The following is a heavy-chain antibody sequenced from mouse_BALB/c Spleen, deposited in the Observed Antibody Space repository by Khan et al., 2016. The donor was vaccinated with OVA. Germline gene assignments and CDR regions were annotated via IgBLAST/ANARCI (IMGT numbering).Heavy chain of an antibody. Sequence: EVELVESGGGVVKPGGSLKLSCSASGFTFSSFAMSWVRQTPEKRLAWVATISTGGHYTFYPDRVKGRFTISRDNAMNHLYLQMSSLRSEDTAMYYCARSLVDYYAMDYWGQGTSVTVSS. CDR2: ISTGGHYT. J-gene: IGHJ4*01. D-gene: IGHD2-2*01. CDR1: GFTFSSFA. V-gene: IGHV5-9-3*01. CDR3: ARSLVDYYAMDY.